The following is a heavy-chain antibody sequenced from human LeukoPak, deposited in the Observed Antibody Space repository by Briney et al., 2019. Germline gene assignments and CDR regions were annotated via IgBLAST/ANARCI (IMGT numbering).Heavy chain of an antibody. Sequence: SGGSLRLSCTTSGFAFSNYVKNWVRQAPGEGPGCVSETGGCNTNYASSVKGRFTNFRDNSKNVLDLQMYRRRAEDTAVYSCAKDVCTSPRCLLYFDSWGQGTLVTVSS. CDR2: TGGCNT. D-gene: IGHD2-8*01. V-gene: IGHV3-23*01. J-gene: IGHJ4*02. CDR1: GFAFSNYV. CDR3: AKDVCTSPRCLLYFDS.